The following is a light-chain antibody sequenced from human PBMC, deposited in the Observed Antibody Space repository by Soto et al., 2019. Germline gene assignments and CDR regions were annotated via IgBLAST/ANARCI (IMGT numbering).Light chain of an antibody. J-gene: IGLJ1*01. Sequence: QSVLTQPASVSGSPGQSIAISCTGTSSDVGGYNYVSWHQQHPGKAPKVLISVVSNRPSGVSNRFSGSKSGNTASLTISGLQAEDEADYYCSSCRSGGTFVFGSGTKVTVL. CDR1: SSDVGGYNY. CDR3: SSCRSGGTFV. V-gene: IGLV2-14*01. CDR2: VVS.